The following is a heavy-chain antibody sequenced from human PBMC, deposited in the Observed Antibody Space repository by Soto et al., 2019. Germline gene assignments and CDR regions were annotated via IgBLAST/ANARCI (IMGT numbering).Heavy chain of an antibody. D-gene: IGHD6-13*01. Sequence: QVQLVESGGGVVQPGRSLRLSCAASGFTFSSYAMHWVRQDPGKGLEWVAVISYDGSNKYYADSVKGRFTISRDNSKNTLYLQMNSLRAEDTAVYYCAEEGQYSSSWGGQGTLVTVSS. V-gene: IGHV3-30-3*01. CDR3: AEEGQYSSSW. CDR2: ISYDGSNK. CDR1: GFTFSSYA. J-gene: IGHJ4*02.